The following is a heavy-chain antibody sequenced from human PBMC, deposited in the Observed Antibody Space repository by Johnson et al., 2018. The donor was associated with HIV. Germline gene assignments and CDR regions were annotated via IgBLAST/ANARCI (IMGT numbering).Heavy chain of an antibody. Sequence: VQLVESGGGLVQPGRSLRLSCPASGFSFGDYAMSWVRQAPGKGLEWVGFIRSKAYGGTTEYAASVKGRFTISKDDSKNTLYLQMNSLKTEDTAVYYCTTMGLGSSSWRYDAFDIWGQGTMVTVSS. CDR2: IRSKAYGGTT. CDR1: GFSFGDYA. V-gene: IGHV3-49*04. D-gene: IGHD6-13*01. J-gene: IGHJ3*02. CDR3: TTMGLGSSSWRYDAFDI.